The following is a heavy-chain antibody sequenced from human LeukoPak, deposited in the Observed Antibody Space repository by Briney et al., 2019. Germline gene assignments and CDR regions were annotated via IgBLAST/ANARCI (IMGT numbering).Heavy chain of an antibody. CDR2: ISDSGATT. J-gene: IGHJ4*02. Sequence: GGSLRLSCAASGFTFSAYAMSWVRQAPGKGLEWVSAISDSGATTYYADSVKGRFTISRDNSKNTLYLQMSSLRAEDTAVYFCARDPYQGYSGWEHWGQGTLVSVSS. CDR1: GFTFSAYA. D-gene: IGHD5-12*01. CDR3: ARDPYQGYSGWEH. V-gene: IGHV3-23*01.